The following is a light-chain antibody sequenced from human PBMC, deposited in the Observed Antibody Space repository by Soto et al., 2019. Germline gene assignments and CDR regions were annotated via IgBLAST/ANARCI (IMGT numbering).Light chain of an antibody. J-gene: IGLJ1*01. CDR2: EGS. CDR1: SSDVGNGYDS. Sequence: QSVLTQPASVSGSPGQTITISCSGSSSDVGNGYDSVSWYQQHPAKAPKLMIYEGSKRPSGVSNRFSGSKSGNTASLTISGLQAEDEADYYCCSYAGSSTFYVFGTGTKVTVL. CDR3: CSYAGSSTFYV. V-gene: IGLV2-23*01.